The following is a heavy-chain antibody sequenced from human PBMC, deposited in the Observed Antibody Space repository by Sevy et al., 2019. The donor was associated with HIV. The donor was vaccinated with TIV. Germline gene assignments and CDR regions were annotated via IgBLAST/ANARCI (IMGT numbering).Heavy chain of an antibody. Sequence: SETLSLTCTVSGGSISGYYRTWIRQSPGKGLEWIGYIYYTKTTNYNPSLKSRVTISEDTSKNQFSLKLTSVTAADTAIYYCARATPDLYYGMDVWGQGTTVTVSS. J-gene: IGHJ6*02. V-gene: IGHV4-59*01. CDR2: IYYTKTT. CDR3: ARATPDLYYGMDV. CDR1: GGSISGYY.